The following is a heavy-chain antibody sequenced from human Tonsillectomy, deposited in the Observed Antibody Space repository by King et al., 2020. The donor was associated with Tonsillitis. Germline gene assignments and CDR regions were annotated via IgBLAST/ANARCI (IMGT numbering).Heavy chain of an antibody. CDR3: ARWYYYDSSGYNSAFDI. D-gene: IGHD3-22*01. Sequence: QLVQSGAEVKKPGSSVKVSCKASGGTFSSYAIRWVRQAPGQGLEWMGGIIPIFGTANYAQKFQGRVTITADESTSTAYMELSSLRSEDTAVYYCARWYYYDSSGYNSAFDIWGQGTMVTVSS. V-gene: IGHV1-69*01. CDR1: GGTFSSYA. J-gene: IGHJ3*02. CDR2: IIPIFGTA.